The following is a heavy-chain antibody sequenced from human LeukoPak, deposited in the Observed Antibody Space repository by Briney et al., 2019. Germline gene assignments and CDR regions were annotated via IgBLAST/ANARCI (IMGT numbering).Heavy chain of an antibody. Sequence: SETLSLTCAVYGGSFSGYYWSWIRQPPGKGLEWIGEINHSGSTNYNPSLKSRVTISVDTSKNQFSLKLSSVTAADTAVYYCARGITMVRGVPSKYYFEYWGQGTLVTVSS. J-gene: IGHJ4*02. V-gene: IGHV4-34*01. CDR3: ARGITMVRGVPSKYYFEY. D-gene: IGHD3-10*01. CDR1: GGSFSGYY. CDR2: INHSGST.